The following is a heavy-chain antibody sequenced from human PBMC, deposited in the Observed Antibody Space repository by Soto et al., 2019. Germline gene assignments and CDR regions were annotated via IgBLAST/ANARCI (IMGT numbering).Heavy chain of an antibody. D-gene: IGHD5-18*01. CDR1: GGSFSGYY. V-gene: IGHV4-34*01. CDR3: ARKGYGYLRWFDP. J-gene: IGHJ5*02. Sequence: SETLSLTCAVYGGSFSGYYWSWIRQPPGKGLEWIGEINHSGSTNYNPSLKSRVTISVDTSKNQFSLKLSSVTAADTAVYYCARKGYGYLRWFDPWGQGTLVTVS. CDR2: INHSGST.